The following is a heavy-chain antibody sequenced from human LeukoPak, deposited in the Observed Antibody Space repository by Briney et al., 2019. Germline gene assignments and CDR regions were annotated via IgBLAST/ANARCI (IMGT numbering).Heavy chain of an antibody. CDR2: FDPEDGET. D-gene: IGHD3-10*01. CDR3: ATAHPLLWFGELFSY. V-gene: IGHV1-24*01. J-gene: IGHJ4*02. CDR1: GYTLTELS. Sequence: GASVTVSCKVSGYTLTELSMHWVRQAPGKGLEWMGGFDPEDGETIYAQKFQGRVTMTEDTSTDTAYMELSSLRSEDTAVYYCATAHPLLWFGELFSYWGQGTLVTVSS.